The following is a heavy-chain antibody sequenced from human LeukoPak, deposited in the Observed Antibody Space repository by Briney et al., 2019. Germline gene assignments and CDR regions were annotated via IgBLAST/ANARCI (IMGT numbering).Heavy chain of an antibody. Sequence: GGSLRLSCAASGFTFSSYEMNWVRQAPGKGLEWVSYISSSGSTIYYADSVKGRFTISRDNAKNSLYLQMTSLRAEDTAVYYCAREVRGGSFDYWGQGTLVTVSS. CDR2: ISSSGSTI. J-gene: IGHJ4*02. D-gene: IGHD3-16*01. V-gene: IGHV3-48*03. CDR3: AREVRGGSFDY. CDR1: GFTFSSYE.